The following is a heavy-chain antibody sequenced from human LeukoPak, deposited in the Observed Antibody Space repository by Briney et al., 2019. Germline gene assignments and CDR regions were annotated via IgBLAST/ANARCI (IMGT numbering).Heavy chain of an antibody. CDR1: GGSISSYY. CDR2: IYYSGST. J-gene: IGHJ5*02. D-gene: IGHD2-15*01. CDR3: AGVALARGGTFDP. Sequence: SETLSLTCTVSGGSISSYYWSWIRQPPGKGLEWIGYIYYSGSTNYNPSLKSRVTISVDTSKNQFSLKLSSVTAADTAVYYCAGVALARGGTFDPWGQGTLVTVSS. V-gene: IGHV4-59*01.